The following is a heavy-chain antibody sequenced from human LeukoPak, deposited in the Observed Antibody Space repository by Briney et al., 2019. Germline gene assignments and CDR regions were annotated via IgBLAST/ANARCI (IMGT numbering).Heavy chain of an antibody. Sequence: ASETLSLTCTVSGGPLSAYYWTWIRQTPGKGLEWIGYIYDNGNTNYNPSLKSRVTISVDTSKNQISLNLRSVTAADTAVYYCATGETGSTLGGYWGQGTLVTVSS. CDR2: IYDNGNT. CDR1: GGPLSAYY. D-gene: IGHD1-1*01. CDR3: ATGETGSTLGGY. J-gene: IGHJ4*02. V-gene: IGHV4-59*03.